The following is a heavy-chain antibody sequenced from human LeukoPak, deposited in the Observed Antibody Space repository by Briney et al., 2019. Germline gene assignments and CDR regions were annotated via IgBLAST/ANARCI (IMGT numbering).Heavy chain of an antibody. J-gene: IGHJ4*02. CDR1: GYTFTGYY. Sequence: ASVKVSCKASGYTFTGYYMHWVRQAPGQGLEWMGWINPNSGGTNYAQKFQGRVTMTRDTSISTAYMELSRLRSDDTAVHYCARFGRRVAAYFDYWGQGTLVTVSS. CDR2: INPNSGGT. V-gene: IGHV1-2*02. CDR3: ARFGRRVAAYFDY. D-gene: IGHD2-15*01.